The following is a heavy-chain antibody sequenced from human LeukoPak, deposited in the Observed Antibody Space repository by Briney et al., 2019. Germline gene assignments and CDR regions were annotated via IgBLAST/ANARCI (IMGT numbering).Heavy chain of an antibody. CDR2: ISSSGSTI. CDR1: GFTFSSYA. V-gene: IGHV3-48*01. D-gene: IGHD2-21*01. CDR3: ARGRDSLDS. Sequence: GGSLRLSCAASGFTFSSYAMNWVRQAPGKGLEWVSCISSSGSTIYYADSVKGRFTISRDNARNSLYLETNSLRAEDTAVYYCARGRDSLDSWGQGTLVTASS. J-gene: IGHJ4*02.